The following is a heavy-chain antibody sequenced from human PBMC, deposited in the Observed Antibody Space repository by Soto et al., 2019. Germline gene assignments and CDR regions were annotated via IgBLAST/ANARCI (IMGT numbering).Heavy chain of an antibody. J-gene: IGHJ4*02. V-gene: IGHV1-69*06. D-gene: IGHD5-18*01. CDR2: IIPIFGTA. Sequence: QVQLVQSGAEVKKPGSSVKVSRKASGGTFGSYAISWVRQSPGHGLEWMGGIIPIFGTANYAQKFQGRVTITADKSTSTAYMELSSLRSEDTAVYYCATLGGTAMVKIDYWGQGTLVTVSS. CDR3: ATLGGTAMVKIDY. CDR1: GGTFGSYA.